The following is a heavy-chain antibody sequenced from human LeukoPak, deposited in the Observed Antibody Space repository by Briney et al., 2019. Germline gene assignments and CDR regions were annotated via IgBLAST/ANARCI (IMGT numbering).Heavy chain of an antibody. CDR3: ARAILRPGFDY. D-gene: IGHD2-2*02. Sequence: PGGSLRLSCAASGFTISNSNYAMHRVRQAPGKGLEWVAVISYDGSNKYYADSVKGRFTISRDNFKNMLYLQMNSLRAEDTAVYYCARAILRPGFDYWGQGTLVTVSS. V-gene: IGHV3-30*04. CDR2: ISYDGSNK. CDR1: GFTISNSNYA. J-gene: IGHJ4*02.